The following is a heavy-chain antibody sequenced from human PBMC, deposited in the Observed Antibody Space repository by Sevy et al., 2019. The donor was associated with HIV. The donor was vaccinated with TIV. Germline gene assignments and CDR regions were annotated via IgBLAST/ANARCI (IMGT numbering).Heavy chain of an antibody. V-gene: IGHV3-21*01. Sequence: GGSLRLSCAASGFTFSSYSMNWVRQAPGKGLEWVSSISSSSSYIYYADSVKGRFTISRDNAKNSLYLQMNSVRAEDTAVYYCARDFRVGATPYYYYYGMDVWGQGTTVTVSS. CDR3: ARDFRVGATPYYYYYGMDV. CDR1: GFTFSSYS. CDR2: ISSSSSYI. J-gene: IGHJ6*02. D-gene: IGHD1-26*01.